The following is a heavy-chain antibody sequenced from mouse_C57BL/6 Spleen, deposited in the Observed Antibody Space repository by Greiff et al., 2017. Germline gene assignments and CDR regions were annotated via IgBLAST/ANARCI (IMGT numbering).Heavy chain of an antibody. Sequence: EVQVVESEGGLVQPGSSMKLSCTASGFTFSDYYMAWVRQVPEKGLEWVANINYDGSSTYYLDSLKSRFIISRDNAKNILYLQMSSLKSEDTATYYCARDNDGNWYFDVWGTGTTVTVSS. V-gene: IGHV5-16*01. CDR2: INYDGSST. CDR3: ARDNDGNWYFDV. D-gene: IGHD1-1*01. CDR1: GFTFSDYY. J-gene: IGHJ1*03.